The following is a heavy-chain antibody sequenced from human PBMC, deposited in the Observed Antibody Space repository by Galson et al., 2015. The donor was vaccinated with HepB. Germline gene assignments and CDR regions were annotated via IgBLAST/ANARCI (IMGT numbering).Heavy chain of an antibody. J-gene: IGHJ3*02. Sequence: SLRLSCAASGFIFSSYAMSWVRQAPGKGLEWVSGISGSDGSTFYADSVQGRFTISRDNSKNTLFLQVNSLRAEDTAIYYCARDWTTTWSDAFDIWGQGTMVTVSS. CDR2: ISGSDGST. CDR1: GFIFSSYA. V-gene: IGHV3-23*01. CDR3: ARDWTTTWSDAFDI. D-gene: IGHD4-17*01.